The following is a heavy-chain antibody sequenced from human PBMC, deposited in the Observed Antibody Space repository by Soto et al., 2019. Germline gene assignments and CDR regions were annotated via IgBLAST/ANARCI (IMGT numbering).Heavy chain of an antibody. CDR2: ISGSGGST. Sequence: GGSLRLSCAASGFTFSSYAMSWVRQAPGKGLEWVSAISGSGGSTYYADSVKDRFTISRDNSKNTLYLQMNSLRAEDTAVYYCAKRRVGDYVMSVLGYYYGRDVWGQGTTGTVS. CDR1: GFTFSSYA. J-gene: IGHJ6*02. V-gene: IGHV3-23*01. D-gene: IGHD4-17*01. CDR3: AKRRVGDYVMSVLGYYYGRDV.